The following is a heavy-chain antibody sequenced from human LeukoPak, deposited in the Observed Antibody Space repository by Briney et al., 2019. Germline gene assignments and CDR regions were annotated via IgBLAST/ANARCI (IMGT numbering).Heavy chain of an antibody. Sequence: GGFLRLSCEASGFTFSSYWMHWVRQAPGKGPVWVSRINGDGSRTSYADSVKGRFTISRDNAKNTVYLQMNSLRAEDTAVYYCARGPPLFDPWGQGTLVAVSS. CDR3: ARGPPLFDP. J-gene: IGHJ5*02. CDR1: GFTFSSYW. CDR2: INGDGSRT. V-gene: IGHV3-74*01.